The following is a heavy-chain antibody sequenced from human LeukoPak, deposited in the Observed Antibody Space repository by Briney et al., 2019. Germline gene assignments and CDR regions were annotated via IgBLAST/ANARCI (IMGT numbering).Heavy chain of an antibody. D-gene: IGHD2-2*03. Sequence: GGSLRLSCAASGFTFSSYSMKLVRQAPGKGLEWVSSISSSSSYIYYADSVKGRFTISRDNAKNSLYLQMNSLRAEDTAVYYCARVVDIVVVPAAPRYSSSWYHYYYYMDVWGKGTTVTVSS. J-gene: IGHJ6*03. CDR1: GFTFSSYS. CDR3: ARVVDIVVVPAAPRYSSSWYHYYYYMDV. V-gene: IGHV3-21*01. CDR2: ISSSSSYI.